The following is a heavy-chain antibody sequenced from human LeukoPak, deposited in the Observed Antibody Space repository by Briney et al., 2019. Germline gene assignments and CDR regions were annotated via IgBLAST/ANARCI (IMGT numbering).Heavy chain of an antibody. D-gene: IGHD3-22*01. J-gene: IGHJ4*02. V-gene: IGHV4-59*08. CDR3: ASHYYDSSGYQYYFDY. Sequence: SETLSLTCTVSGGSISSYYWSWIRQPPGKGLEWIGYIYYSGSTNYNPSLKSRVTISVDTSKNQFSLKLSSVTAADTAVYYCASHYYDSSGYQYYFDYWGQGTLVTVSS. CDR1: GGSISSYY. CDR2: IYYSGST.